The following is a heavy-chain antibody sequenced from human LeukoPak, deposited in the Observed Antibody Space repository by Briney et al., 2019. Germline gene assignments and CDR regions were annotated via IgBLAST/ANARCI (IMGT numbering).Heavy chain of an antibody. D-gene: IGHD2-2*01. CDR2: INPSGGGT. V-gene: IGHV1-46*01. Sequence: ASEKVSCKASGYTFTNYYIHWVRQAPGPRLEWMGIINPSGGGTSYAQKFHGRLTMTKDTPTSTVYMELTSLRSEDTAVYYCARDSSSSSLADPWGQGTLVTVSS. J-gene: IGHJ5*02. CDR3: ARDSSSSSLADP. CDR1: GYTFTNYY.